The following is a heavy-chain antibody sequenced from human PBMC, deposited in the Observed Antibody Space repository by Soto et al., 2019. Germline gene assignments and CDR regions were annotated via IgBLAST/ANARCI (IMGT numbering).Heavy chain of an antibody. CDR1: GYTFTSYD. J-gene: IGHJ4*02. CDR2: MNPNSGNT. Sequence: ASVKVSCKASGYTFTSYDINWVRQATGQGLEWMGWMNPNSGNTGYAQKFQGRVTMSRNTSISTAYMELSSLRSEDTAVYYCAREGGSSYGFASGAQGPLVPFSS. CDR3: AREGGSSYGFAS. V-gene: IGHV1-8*01. D-gene: IGHD5-18*01.